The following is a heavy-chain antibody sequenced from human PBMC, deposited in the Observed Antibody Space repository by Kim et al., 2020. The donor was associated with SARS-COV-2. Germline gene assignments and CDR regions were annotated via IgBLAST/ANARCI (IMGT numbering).Heavy chain of an antibody. Sequence: LSLTCAASGFTFSSYGMHWVRQAPGKGLEWVAVISYDGSNKYYADSVKGRFTISRDNSKNTLYLQMNSLRAEDTAVYYCAKIEGIVGATSDYWGQGT. CDR1: GFTFSSYG. CDR3: AKIEGIVGATSDY. J-gene: IGHJ4*02. D-gene: IGHD1-26*01. CDR2: ISYDGSNK. V-gene: IGHV3-30*18.